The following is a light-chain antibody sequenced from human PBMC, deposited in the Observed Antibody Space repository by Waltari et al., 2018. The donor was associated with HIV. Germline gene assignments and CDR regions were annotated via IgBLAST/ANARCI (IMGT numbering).Light chain of an antibody. CDR1: QDITKY. V-gene: IGKV1-33*01. CDR2: DAS. J-gene: IGKJ4*01. Sequence: DTEPTESQPSLSASVGDKVPLTCQASQDITKYLNWYHQKPGKAPKLLIYDASNLETGVPSRFSGSGSGTDFTFTISSLQPEDIATYYGQQYGNLPFTFGGGTKVEIK. CDR3: QQYGNLPFT.